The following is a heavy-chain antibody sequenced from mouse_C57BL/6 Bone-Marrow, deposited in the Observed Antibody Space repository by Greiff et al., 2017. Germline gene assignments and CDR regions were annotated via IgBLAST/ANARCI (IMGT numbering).Heavy chain of an antibody. V-gene: IGHV1-26*01. J-gene: IGHJ1*03. D-gene: IGHD1-1*01. CDR1: GYTFTDYY. CDR3: ARTVTWYFDV. Sequence: EVQLQQSGPELVKPGASVKISCKASGYTFTDYYMNWVKQSHGKSLEWIGDINPNNGGTSYNQKFKGKDTLTVDKSSSTAYMELRSLTSEDAAVYYCARTVTWYFDVWGTGTTVTVSS. CDR2: INPNNGGT.